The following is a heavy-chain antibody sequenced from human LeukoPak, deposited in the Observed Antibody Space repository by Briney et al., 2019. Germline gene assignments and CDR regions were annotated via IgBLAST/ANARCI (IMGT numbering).Heavy chain of an antibody. CDR3: ARKWEGYYDSSGYSGWFDP. Sequence: GASVKVSCKASGGTFSSYAISWVRQAPGQGLEWMGGIIPIFGTANYAQKFQGRVTITADESTSTAYMELSSLRSEDTAVYYCARKWEGYYDSSGYSGWFDPWGQGTLVTVSS. CDR2: IIPIFGTA. CDR1: GGTFSSYA. J-gene: IGHJ5*02. D-gene: IGHD3-22*01. V-gene: IGHV1-69*13.